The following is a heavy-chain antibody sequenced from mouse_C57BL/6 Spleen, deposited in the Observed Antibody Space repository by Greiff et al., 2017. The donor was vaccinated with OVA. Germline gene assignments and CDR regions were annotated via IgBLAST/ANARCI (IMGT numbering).Heavy chain of an antibody. D-gene: IGHD1-1*01. V-gene: IGHV1-72*01. CDR3: AREVLLLRKGYYFDY. CDR1: GYTFTSYW. CDR2: IDPNSGGT. Sequence: QVQLQQPGAELVKPGASVKLSCKASGYTFTSYWMHWVKQRPGRGLEWIGRIDPNSGGTKYNEKFQSKATLTVDKPSSTAYMQLSSLTSEDSAVYYCAREVLLLRKGYYFDYWGQGTTLTVSS. J-gene: IGHJ2*01.